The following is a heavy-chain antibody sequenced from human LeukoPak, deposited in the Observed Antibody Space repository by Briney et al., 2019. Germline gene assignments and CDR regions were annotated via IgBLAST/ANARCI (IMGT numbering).Heavy chain of an antibody. Sequence: ASVKVSCKASGYTFTSYYMHWVRQAPGQGLEWMGIINPSGGSTTFAQKFQGRVTMTRDASTSTVYLELSSLRSEDTAVYYCARSRSSGWRDFWGQGTLVIVSS. D-gene: IGHD6-19*01. CDR2: INPSGGST. J-gene: IGHJ4*02. CDR3: ARSRSSGWRDF. CDR1: GYTFTSYY. V-gene: IGHV1-46*01.